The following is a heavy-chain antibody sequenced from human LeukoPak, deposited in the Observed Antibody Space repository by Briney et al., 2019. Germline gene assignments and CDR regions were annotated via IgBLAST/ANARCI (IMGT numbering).Heavy chain of an antibody. V-gene: IGHV3-7*01. D-gene: IGHD2-15*01. CDR2: IKQDGSEK. CDR3: ARDAILGGYFDY. J-gene: IGHJ4*02. CDR1: GFTFSSYW. Sequence: GGSLRLSCAASGFTFSSYWMSWVRQAPWKGLEWVANIKQDGSEKYYADSVKGRFTISRDNSKDTLYLQMNSLRAEDTAVYYCARDAILGGYFDYWGQGTLVTVSS.